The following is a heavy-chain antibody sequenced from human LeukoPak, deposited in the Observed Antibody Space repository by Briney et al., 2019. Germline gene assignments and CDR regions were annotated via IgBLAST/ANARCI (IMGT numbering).Heavy chain of an antibody. Sequence: GASVKVSCKPSGYTFTSYYMHWLRQAPGHGLEWMGIINPCGASRSYAQKFQGRVTMTTDTSTSTVYMELSSLRSEDTAVYYCARGAPVVVPSDYGPGYFRLWGQGTLVTVSS. CDR3: ARGAPVVVPSDYGPGYFRL. V-gene: IGHV1-46*01. CDR1: GYTFTSYY. J-gene: IGHJ1*01. CDR2: INPCGASR. D-gene: IGHD2-15*01.